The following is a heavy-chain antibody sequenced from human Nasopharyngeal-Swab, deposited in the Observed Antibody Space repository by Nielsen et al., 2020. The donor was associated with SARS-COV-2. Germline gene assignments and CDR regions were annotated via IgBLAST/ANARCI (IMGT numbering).Heavy chain of an antibody. V-gene: IGHV3-21*01. D-gene: IGHD4-17*01. Sequence: GGSLRLSCAASGFTFSSYTMNWVRQAPGKGLVWVASTNAAGTYAHYADSVKGRFTISRENAKNSLYLQMNSLGAEDTAVYYCARERGTVTTGAFDIWGQGTMVTVSS. CDR2: TNAAGTYA. CDR3: ARERGTVTTGAFDI. J-gene: IGHJ3*02. CDR1: GFTFSSYT.